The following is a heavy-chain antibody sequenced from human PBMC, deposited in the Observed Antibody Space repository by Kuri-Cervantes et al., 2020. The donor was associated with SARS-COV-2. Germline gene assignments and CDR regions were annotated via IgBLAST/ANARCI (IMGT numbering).Heavy chain of an antibody. J-gene: IGHJ4*02. D-gene: IGHD2-2*01. Sequence: GGSLRLSCAASGFTFSDYYMSWIRQAPGKGLEWVSYISSSGSTIYYADSVKGRFTISRDNAKNSLYLQMNSLRAEDTAVYYCAGAGFDIVVVPAAMVDYWGQGTLVTVSS. CDR1: GFTFSDYY. V-gene: IGHV3-11*04. CDR3: AGAGFDIVVVPAAMVDY. CDR2: ISSSGSTI.